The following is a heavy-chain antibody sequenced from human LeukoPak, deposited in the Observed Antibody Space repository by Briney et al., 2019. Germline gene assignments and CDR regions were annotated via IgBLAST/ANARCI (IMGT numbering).Heavy chain of an antibody. CDR1: GYTFSTYA. CDR2: ISADNGNT. Sequence: ASVNVSCKASGYTFSTYAISWVRQAPGHGLKWMGWISADNGNTKYAQKFQGRVTMTTDTSTSTAYMELRSLRSDDSAMYYCARVIEYASSSRAFDIWGQGTMVTVSS. CDR3: ARVIEYASSSRAFDI. V-gene: IGHV1-18*01. D-gene: IGHD6-6*01. J-gene: IGHJ3*02.